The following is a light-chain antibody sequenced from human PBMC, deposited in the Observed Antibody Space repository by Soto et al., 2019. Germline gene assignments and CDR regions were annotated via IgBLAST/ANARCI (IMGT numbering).Light chain of an antibody. CDR1: LSVFYSSNNQNY. Sequence: DIVMTQSPDSLTVSLGERATINCKSSLSVFYSSNNQNYLAWYRHEPGQPTKLLIYWASTRESGVPDRFIGSGSWTASTLTISGLQAEDVAADYCRQYYSTLAHTCGGGTKVEIK. J-gene: IGKJ4*01. CDR2: WAS. V-gene: IGKV4-1*01. CDR3: RQYYSTLAHT.